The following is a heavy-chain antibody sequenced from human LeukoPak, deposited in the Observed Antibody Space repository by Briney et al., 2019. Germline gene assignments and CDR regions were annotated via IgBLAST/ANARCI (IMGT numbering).Heavy chain of an antibody. V-gene: IGHV4-31*03. Sequence: PSETLSLTCTVSGGSISSGGYYWSWIRQHPGKGLEWIGYIYYSGSTYYNPSLKSRVTISVDTSKNQFSLKLSSVTAADTAVYYCARDEYCSGGSCYRAHAFDIWGQGTMVTVSS. J-gene: IGHJ3*02. CDR3: ARDEYCSGGSCYRAHAFDI. D-gene: IGHD2-15*01. CDR2: IYYSGST. CDR1: GGSISSGGYY.